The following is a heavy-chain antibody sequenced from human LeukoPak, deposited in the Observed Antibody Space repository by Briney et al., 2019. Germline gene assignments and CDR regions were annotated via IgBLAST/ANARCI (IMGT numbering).Heavy chain of an antibody. CDR2: IYYSGST. CDR3: ARRLDRDGYNYEYRFDP. CDR1: GGSISSYY. V-gene: IGHV4-59*08. D-gene: IGHD5-24*01. J-gene: IGHJ5*02. Sequence: SDTLSLTCTVSGGSISSYYWSWIRQPPGKGLEWIGYIYYSGSTNYNPSLKSRVTISVDTSKNQFSLKLSSVTAADAAVYYCARRLDRDGYNYEYRFDPWGQGTLVTVSS.